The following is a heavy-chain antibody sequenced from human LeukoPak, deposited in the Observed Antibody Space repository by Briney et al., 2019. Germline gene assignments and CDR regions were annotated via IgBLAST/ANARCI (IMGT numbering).Heavy chain of an antibody. J-gene: IGHJ4*02. CDR2: IYYSGST. V-gene: IGHV4-61*01. D-gene: IGHD5-24*01. CDR3: ARGGGDGYNPFADFDY. Sequence: SEPLSLTCTVSGGSVSSGSYYWSWIRQPPGKGLEWIGYIYYSGSTNYNPSLKSRVTISVDTSKNQFSLKLSSVTAADTAVYYCARGGGDGYNPFADFDYWGQGTLVTVSS. CDR1: GGSVSSGSYY.